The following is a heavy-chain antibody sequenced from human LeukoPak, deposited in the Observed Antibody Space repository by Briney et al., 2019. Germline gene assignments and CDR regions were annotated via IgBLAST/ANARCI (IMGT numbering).Heavy chain of an antibody. CDR2: ISSSGSTI. Sequence: GGSLRLSCAASGFTFSSYAMSWVRQAPGKGLEWLSYISSSGSTIYYADSVKGRFTVSRDNAKNSLYLQMNSLRAEDTAVYYCARRAWNTMLRGTHTPWGQGILVTVSS. CDR3: ARRAWNTMLRGTHTP. V-gene: IGHV3-48*03. J-gene: IGHJ5*02. D-gene: IGHD3-10*01. CDR1: GFTFSSYA.